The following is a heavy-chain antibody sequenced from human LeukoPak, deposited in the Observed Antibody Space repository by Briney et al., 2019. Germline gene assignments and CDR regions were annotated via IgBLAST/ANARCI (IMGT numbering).Heavy chain of an antibody. J-gene: IGHJ4*02. D-gene: IGHD3-10*01. CDR1: GFTFSSYG. V-gene: IGHV3-33*05. CDR3: AREGKFGELVDYFDY. Sequence: GGSLRLSCAASGFTFSSYGMNWVRQAPGKGLEWVAGISYDGSNKYYADSVKGRFTISRDNAKNSLYLQMNSLRAEDTAVYYCAREGKFGELVDYFDYWGQGTLVTVSS. CDR2: ISYDGSNK.